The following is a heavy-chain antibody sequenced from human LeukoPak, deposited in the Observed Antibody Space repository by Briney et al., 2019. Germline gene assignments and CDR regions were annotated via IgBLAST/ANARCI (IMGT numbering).Heavy chain of an antibody. V-gene: IGHV1-2*02. Sequence: ASVKVSCKASGYSFTGYYMHWVRQAPGQGLEWMGWINPNSGGTNYAQEFQGRVTMTRDTSISTAYMELSRLRSDDTAVYYCARASQWELPRYYFDYWGQGTLVTVSS. J-gene: IGHJ4*02. CDR2: INPNSGGT. CDR1: GYSFTGYY. D-gene: IGHD1-26*01. CDR3: ARASQWELPRYYFDY.